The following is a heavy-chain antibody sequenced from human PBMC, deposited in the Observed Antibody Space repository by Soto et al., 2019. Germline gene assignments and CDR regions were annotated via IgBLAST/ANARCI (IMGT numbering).Heavy chain of an antibody. CDR3: ARTLTIAAAVYYYYGMDV. V-gene: IGHV4-4*02. D-gene: IGHD6-13*01. CDR1: GGSISSSNW. CDR2: IYHSGST. Sequence: PSETLSLTCAVSGGSISSSNWWSWVRQPPGKGLEWIGEIYHSGSTNYNPSLKSRVTISVDKSKNQFSLKLSSVTAADTAVYYCARTLTIAAAVYYYYGMDVWGQGTTVTVSS. J-gene: IGHJ6*02.